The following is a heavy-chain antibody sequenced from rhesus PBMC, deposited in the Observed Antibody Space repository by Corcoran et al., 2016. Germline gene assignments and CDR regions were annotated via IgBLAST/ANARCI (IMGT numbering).Heavy chain of an antibody. CDR3: AKNLGIAAGLDY. Sequence: EFKLVQSGAEVKRPGESLRISCKTSGYSFTSIWISWLRQMPGKGLEWMGSIYPGDSDTRYNPSFQGHVTISADKSISTTYLQWSSLKASDTATYYCAKNLGIAAGLDYWGQGVLVTVSS. CDR2: IYPGDSDT. CDR1: GYSFTSIW. J-gene: IGHJ4*01. V-gene: IGHV5S1*01. D-gene: IGHD6-13*01.